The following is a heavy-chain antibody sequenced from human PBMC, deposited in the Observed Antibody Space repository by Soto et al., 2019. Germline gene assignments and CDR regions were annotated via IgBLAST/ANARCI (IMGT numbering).Heavy chain of an antibody. J-gene: IGHJ6*02. V-gene: IGHV1-69*13. CDR2: IIPIFGTA. CDR3: ARDRIGGSYYHGMEV. D-gene: IGHD1-26*01. CDR1: GGTFSSYA. Sequence: SVKVPCKASGGTFSSYAISWVRQAPGQGLEWMGGIIPIFGTANYAQKFQGRVTITADESTSTAYMELSSLRSEDTAVYYCARDRIGGSYYHGMEVWGQGTTVTVSS.